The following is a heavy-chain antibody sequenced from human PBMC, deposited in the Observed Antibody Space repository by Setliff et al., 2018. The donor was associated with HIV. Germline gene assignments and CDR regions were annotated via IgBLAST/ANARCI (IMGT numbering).Heavy chain of an antibody. J-gene: IGHJ4*02. V-gene: IGHV1-69*05. D-gene: IGHD1-26*01. CDR2: IIPMFGTG. CDR3: ARVEGATATLTD. CDR1: GGTFSSYG. Sequence: SVKVSCKTSGGTFSSYGISWVRQAPGQGLEWMGGIIPMFGTGFYAQKFQGRVTITTDESRSTAYMELSSLRSEDTAVYYCARVEGATATLTDWGQGTLVTVSS.